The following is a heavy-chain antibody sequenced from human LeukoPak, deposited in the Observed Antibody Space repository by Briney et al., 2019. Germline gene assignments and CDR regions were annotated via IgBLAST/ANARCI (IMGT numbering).Heavy chain of an antibody. D-gene: IGHD4-11*01. Sequence: SETLSLTCTVSGVSVSSGIYYWTWIRQPAGKGLEWVGRVSASRPTDYNPSLKSRVTISVDTSKNQFSLRLSSVTAADTAVYYCARLQYFDMDVWGKGTTVTVSS. V-gene: IGHV4-61*02. CDR3: ARLQYFDMDV. J-gene: IGHJ6*03. CDR2: VSASRPT. CDR1: GVSVSSGIYY.